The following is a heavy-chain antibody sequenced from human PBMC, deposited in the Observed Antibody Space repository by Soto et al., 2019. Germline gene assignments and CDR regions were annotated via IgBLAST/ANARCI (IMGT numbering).Heavy chain of an antibody. Sequence: ASVKVSCKASGYTFTSYYMHWVRQAPGQGLEWMGIINPSGGSTSYAQKFQGRVTMTRDTSTSTVYMELSSLRSEDTAVYYCATLGVATYSDYWGQGTLVTVSS. CDR2: INPSGGST. D-gene: IGHD5-12*01. V-gene: IGHV1-46*03. CDR1: GYTFTSYY. CDR3: ATLGVATYSDY. J-gene: IGHJ4*02.